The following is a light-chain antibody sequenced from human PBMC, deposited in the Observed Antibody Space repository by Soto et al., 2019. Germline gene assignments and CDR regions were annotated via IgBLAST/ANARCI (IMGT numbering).Light chain of an antibody. CDR3: ASWDDRLGAVI. V-gene: IGLV1-47*02. Sequence: QSVLTQPPSASGTPGQRVTISCSGSSSNIGNNYVDWYQQFPGTAPKLLIYSNNQRPSGVPDRFSGSKSDTAASLAISGLRSEDEAEYYCASWDDRLGAVIFGGGTKLTVL. CDR2: SNN. CDR1: SSNIGNNY. J-gene: IGLJ2*01.